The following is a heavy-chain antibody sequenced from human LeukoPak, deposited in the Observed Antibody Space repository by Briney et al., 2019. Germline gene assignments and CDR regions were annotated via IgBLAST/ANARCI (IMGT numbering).Heavy chain of an antibody. CDR3: AKDSGAIFGVVIKGGFDY. Sequence: GGSLRLSCAASGFTFSSYGMHWVRQAPGKGLEWVAFIRYDGSNKYYADSVKGRFTISRDNSKNTLYLQMNSLRAEDTAVYYCAKDSGAIFGVVIKGGFDYWGQGTLVTVSS. J-gene: IGHJ4*02. V-gene: IGHV3-30*02. D-gene: IGHD3-3*01. CDR2: IRYDGSNK. CDR1: GFTFSSYG.